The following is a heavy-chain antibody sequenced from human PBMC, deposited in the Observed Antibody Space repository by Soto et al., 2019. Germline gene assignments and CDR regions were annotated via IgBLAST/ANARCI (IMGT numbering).Heavy chain of an antibody. CDR2: IYSGGST. CDR1: GFTVSSNY. D-gene: IGHD6-19*01. CDR3: ARSQGMWLAPALMKNYGMDV. V-gene: IGHV3-53*01. Sequence: PGGSLRLSCAASGFTVSSNYMSWVRQAPGKGLEWVSVIYSGGSTYYADSVKGRFTISRDNSKNTLYLQMNSLRAEDTAVYYCARSQGMWLAPALMKNYGMDVWGQGTTVTVAS. J-gene: IGHJ6*02.